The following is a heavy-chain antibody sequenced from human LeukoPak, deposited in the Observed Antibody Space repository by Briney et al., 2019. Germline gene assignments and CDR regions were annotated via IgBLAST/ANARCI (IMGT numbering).Heavy chain of an antibody. V-gene: IGHV1-69*13. Sequence: SVKVSCKASGGTFSSSTISWVRQAPGQGLEWMGGIIPIFGTTNYAQRFQGRVTITADESTSTAYVDLRSLRSEDTAVYYCASLLDIVATIDFWGQGTLVTVSS. J-gene: IGHJ4*02. D-gene: IGHD5-12*01. CDR2: IIPIFGTT. CDR1: GGTFSSST. CDR3: ASLLDIVATIDF.